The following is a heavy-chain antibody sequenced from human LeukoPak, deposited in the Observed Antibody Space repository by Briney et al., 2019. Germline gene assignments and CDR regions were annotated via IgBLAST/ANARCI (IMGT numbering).Heavy chain of an antibody. Sequence: PSQTLSLTCTVSGGSISSGGYYWSWIRQHPGKGLEWIGYIYYSGSTNYNPSLKSRVTISVDTSKNQFSLKLSSVTAADTAVYYCARGELKEEYGDYVRAFDIWGQGTMVTVSS. V-gene: IGHV4-31*03. J-gene: IGHJ3*02. CDR1: GGSISSGGYY. D-gene: IGHD4-17*01. CDR3: ARGELKEEYGDYVRAFDI. CDR2: IYYSGST.